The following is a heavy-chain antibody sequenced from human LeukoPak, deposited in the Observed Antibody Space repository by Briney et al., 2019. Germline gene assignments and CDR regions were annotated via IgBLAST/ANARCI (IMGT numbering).Heavy chain of an antibody. CDR3: ARDRYLYGDYSLYFDL. J-gene: IGHJ2*01. CDR1: GFTFSSYW. CDR2: IKQDGSEK. D-gene: IGHD4-17*01. Sequence: GGSLRLSCAASGFTFSSYWMSWVRQAPGKGLEWVANIKQDGSEKYYVDSVKGRFTISRDNAKNSLYLQMNSLRAEDTAVYYCARDRYLYGDYSLYFDLWGRGTLVTVSS. V-gene: IGHV3-7*01.